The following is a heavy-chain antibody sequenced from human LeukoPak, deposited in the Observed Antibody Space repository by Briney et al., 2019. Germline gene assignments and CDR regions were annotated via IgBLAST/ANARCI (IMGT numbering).Heavy chain of an antibody. CDR2: IFYSGST. J-gene: IGHJ4*02. CDR3: AREGRGQQLTPIDY. CDR1: GGSISNTIYY. D-gene: IGHD6-13*01. V-gene: IGHV4-39*07. Sequence: PSETLSLTCTVSGGSISNTIYYWGRIRQPPGKGLQWIGSIFYSGSTYYNPSLRSRVTISVDTSKNQFSLKVNSVTTADTAVYYCAREGRGQQLTPIDYWGPGALVTVSS.